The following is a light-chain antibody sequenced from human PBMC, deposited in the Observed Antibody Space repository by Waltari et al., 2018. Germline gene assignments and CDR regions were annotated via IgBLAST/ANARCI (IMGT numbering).Light chain of an antibody. V-gene: IGKV1-9*01. CDR3: QQLNCYPRT. CDR2: DAT. Sequence: DIHLTKSSFFRYASVGDRVKITCRASHSIRSWLAWYQQKPQEAPKLLIYDATTVQSRVPSRCSSSASRAVFTLTISSLQAEDFANYCCQQLNCYPRTFGLGTKVQIK. J-gene: IGKJ1*01. CDR1: HSIRSW.